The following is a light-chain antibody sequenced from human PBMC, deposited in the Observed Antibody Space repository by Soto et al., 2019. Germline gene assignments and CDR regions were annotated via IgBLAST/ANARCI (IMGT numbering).Light chain of an antibody. CDR1: QSVSSSY. CDR3: QQYAGSPLYT. Sequence: EIVLTQSPGTLSLSPGERATLSCRASQSVSSSYLAWYQQKPGQAPRLLIYGASSRATGIPDRFSGSGSGTDFTLTISRLEPEDFAVYYCQQYAGSPLYTFGQGTKVEIK. J-gene: IGKJ2*01. V-gene: IGKV3-20*01. CDR2: GAS.